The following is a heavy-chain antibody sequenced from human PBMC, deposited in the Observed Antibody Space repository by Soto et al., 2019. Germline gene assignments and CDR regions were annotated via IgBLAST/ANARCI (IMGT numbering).Heavy chain of an antibody. CDR3: AKSNPSPAAM. D-gene: IGHD2-2*01. Sequence: EVQLLESGGGLVQPGGSLRLSCAASGFTFNTYAMTWVRQGPGKGLEWVSGVSGSGGRTYYADSVKGRFTISRDNSKNTLYLQMNSLRAEDMAVYYCAKSNPSPAAMWGKGTAVTASS. CDR1: GFTFNTYA. CDR2: VSGSGGRT. J-gene: IGHJ6*04. V-gene: IGHV3-23*01.